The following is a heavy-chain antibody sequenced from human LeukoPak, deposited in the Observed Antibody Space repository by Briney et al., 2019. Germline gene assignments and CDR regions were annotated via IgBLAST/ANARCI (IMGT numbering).Heavy chain of an antibody. CDR3: ARSRMRVLRYFDTQLGSNAFDI. Sequence: SGTLSLTCTVSGVSISSYYWSWIRQPPGKGLEWIGYIYYSGSTNYNPPLKSRVTISVDTSKNHFSLKLSSVTAADTAVYYCARSRMRVLRYFDTQLGSNAFDIWGQGTMVTVSS. V-gene: IGHV4-59*01. J-gene: IGHJ3*02. CDR2: IYYSGST. D-gene: IGHD3-9*01. CDR1: GVSISSYY.